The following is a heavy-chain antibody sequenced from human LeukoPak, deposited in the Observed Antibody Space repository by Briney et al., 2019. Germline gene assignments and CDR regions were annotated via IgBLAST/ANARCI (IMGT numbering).Heavy chain of an antibody. Sequence: GGSLRLSCAASGFTFSNYGMHRVRQAPGKGLEWVAVIWFDGTNDEYADSVKGRFTISRDNSKSTLYLQMNSLRAEDTAVYYCARVGMVRGVIKYYFDYWGQGTLVTVSS. V-gene: IGHV3-33*01. CDR2: IWFDGTND. D-gene: IGHD3-10*01. J-gene: IGHJ4*02. CDR1: GFTFSNYG. CDR3: ARVGMVRGVIKYYFDY.